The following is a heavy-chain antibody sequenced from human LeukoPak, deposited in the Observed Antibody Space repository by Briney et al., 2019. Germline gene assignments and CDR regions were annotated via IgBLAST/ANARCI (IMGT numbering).Heavy chain of an antibody. D-gene: IGHD3-22*01. J-gene: IGHJ4*02. CDR2: FDPEDGET. CDR1: GYTLTELS. V-gene: IGHV1-24*01. Sequence: ASVKVSRKVSGYTLTELSMHWVRQAPGKGLEWMGGFDPEDGETIYAQKFQGRVTMTEDTSTDTAYMELSSLRSEDTAVYYCATAALPHYYDSSGEYYFDYWGQGTLVTVSS. CDR3: ATAALPHYYDSSGEYYFDY.